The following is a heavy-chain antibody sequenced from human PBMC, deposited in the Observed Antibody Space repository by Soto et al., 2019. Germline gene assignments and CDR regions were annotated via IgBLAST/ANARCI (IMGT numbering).Heavy chain of an antibody. CDR2: IYYSGST. CDR1: GGSISSSSYY. J-gene: IGHJ4*02. CDR3: AREGNLGRWLQPLDF. V-gene: IGHV4-39*02. Sequence: PSETLSLTCTVSGGSISSSSYYWGWIRQPPGKGLEWIGSIYYSGSTYYNPSLKSRVTISVDTSKNHFSLRLISVTAADTAIYFCAREGNLGRWLQPLDFWGQGTLVTVSS. D-gene: IGHD5-12*01.